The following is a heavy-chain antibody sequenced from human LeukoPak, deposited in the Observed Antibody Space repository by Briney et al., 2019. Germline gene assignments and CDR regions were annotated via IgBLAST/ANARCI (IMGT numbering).Heavy chain of an antibody. CDR1: GYSFTNYW. J-gene: IGHJ4*02. D-gene: IGHD3-10*01. CDR3: ARPGRGALFEY. V-gene: IGHV5-51*01. Sequence: GESLKISCKVSGYSFTNYWIGWVRQMPGKGLEWMGIIYPGDSDTKYSPSFQGQVTISADKSISTAYLQWGSLKASDTAIYYCARPGRGALFEYWGQGTLVTVSS. CDR2: IYPGDSDT.